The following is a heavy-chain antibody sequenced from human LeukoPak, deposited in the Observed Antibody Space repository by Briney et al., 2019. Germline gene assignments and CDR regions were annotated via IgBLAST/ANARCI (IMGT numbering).Heavy chain of an antibody. Sequence: ASVKVSCKASGYTFTSYAMHWVRQAPGQRLEWMGWINAGNGNTKYSQKFQGRVTITRDTSASTAYMELSSLRSEGTAVYYCARGTWIQLWEPFDYWGQGTLVTVSS. V-gene: IGHV1-3*01. CDR1: GYTFTSYA. D-gene: IGHD5-18*01. J-gene: IGHJ4*02. CDR2: INAGNGNT. CDR3: ARGTWIQLWEPFDY.